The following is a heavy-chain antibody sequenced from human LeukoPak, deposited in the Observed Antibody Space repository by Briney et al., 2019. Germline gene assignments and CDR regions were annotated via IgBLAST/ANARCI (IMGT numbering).Heavy chain of an antibody. J-gene: IGHJ2*01. CDR2: ISYDGSNK. CDR1: GFTFSSYA. V-gene: IGHV3-30-3*01. D-gene: IGHD2-15*01. CDR3: ARNIVVVAATPGYFDL. Sequence: LGGSLRLSCSASGFTFSSYAMHWVRQAPGKGLEWVAVISYDGSNKYYADSVKGRFTISRDNSKNTLYLQMNSLRAEDTAVYYCARNIVVVAATPGYFDLWGRGTLVTVSS.